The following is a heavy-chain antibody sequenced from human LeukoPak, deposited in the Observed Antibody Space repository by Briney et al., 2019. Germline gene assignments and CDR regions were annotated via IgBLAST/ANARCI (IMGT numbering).Heavy chain of an antibody. D-gene: IGHD3-10*01. J-gene: IGHJ4*02. CDR2: IIPIFGTA. CDR1: GGTFSSYA. V-gene: IGHV1-69*13. Sequence: ASVKVSCKASGGTFSSYAISWVRQAPGQGLEWMGGIIPIFGTANYAQKFQGRVTITADEPTSTAYMELSSLRSEDTAVYYCARDRNYGSGSFPLDYWGQGTLVTVSS. CDR3: ARDRNYGSGSFPLDY.